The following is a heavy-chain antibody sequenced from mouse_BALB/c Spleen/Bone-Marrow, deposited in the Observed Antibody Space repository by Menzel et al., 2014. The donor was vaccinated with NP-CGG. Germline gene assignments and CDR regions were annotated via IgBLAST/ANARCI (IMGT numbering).Heavy chain of an antibody. V-gene: IGHV1S56*01. CDR1: GYTFTSYY. J-gene: IGHJ1*01. CDR3: AIYYDYSWYFDV. D-gene: IGHD2-4*01. CDR2: IYPGDGST. Sequence: VQLQESGPELVKPGASVKMSCKASGYTFTSYYIHWVKQRSGQGLEWIGWIYPGDGSTKYNEKFKGKTTLTADKSSSTAYMLLSSLTSEDSAIYFCAIYYDYSWYFDVWGAGTTVTFSS.